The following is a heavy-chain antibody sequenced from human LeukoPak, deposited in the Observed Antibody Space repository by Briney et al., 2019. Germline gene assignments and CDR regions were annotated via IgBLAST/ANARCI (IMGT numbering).Heavy chain of an antibody. Sequence: GGSLSLSRAASGFTLSSYAMSWVRPAPGKGREWVAVISGGGESTYYADSVKGRSTISRDNSKKTLFLQVNSLRAEDTAVYFCAKNIRDQLLCGFNYWGQGIVVTVSS. CDR3: AKNIRDQLLCGFNY. J-gene: IGHJ4*02. V-gene: IGHV3-23*01. D-gene: IGHD2-2*01. CDR1: GFTLSSYA. CDR2: ISGGGEST.